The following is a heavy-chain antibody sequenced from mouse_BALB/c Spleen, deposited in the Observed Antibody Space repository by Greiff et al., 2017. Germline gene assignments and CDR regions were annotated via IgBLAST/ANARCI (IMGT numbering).Heavy chain of an antibody. D-gene: IGHD1-1*01. V-gene: IGHV3-6*02. CDR3: ARDLLLRFYYAMDY. CDR1: GYSITSGYY. J-gene: IGHJ4*01. CDR2: ISYDGSN. Sequence: DVQLQESGPGLVKPSQSLSLTCSVTGYSITSGYYWNWIRQFPGNKLEWMGYISYDGSNNYNPSLKNRISITRDTSKNQFFLKLNSVTTEDTATYYCARDLLLRFYYAMDYWGQGTSVTVSS.